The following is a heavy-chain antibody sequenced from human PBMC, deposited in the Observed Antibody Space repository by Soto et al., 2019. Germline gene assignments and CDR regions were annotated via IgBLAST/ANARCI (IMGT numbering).Heavy chain of an antibody. Sequence: GSLGLSCAASGLTFSSYSMNWVRQAPGKGLEWVSYISSSSSTMYYADSVKGRFTISRDNAKNSLYLQMNSLRAEDTAVYYCASPPIRRFLECLLPPWGQGTLVTVSS. V-gene: IGHV3-48*01. CDR3: ASPPIRRFLECLLPP. J-gene: IGHJ4*02. CDR2: ISSSSSTM. CDR1: GLTFSSYS. D-gene: IGHD3-3*01.